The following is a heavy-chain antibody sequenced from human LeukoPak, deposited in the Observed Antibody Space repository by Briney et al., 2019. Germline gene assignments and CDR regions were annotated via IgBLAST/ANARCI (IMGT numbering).Heavy chain of an antibody. V-gene: IGHV3-30*04. Sequence: GGSLRLSCAASGFTFSSYAMAWVRQAPGKGLEWVAVMLYDGSNEYYADSVKGRFTISRDNSKNTLYLQRNSLRAEDTAVYYCARESNGLEYWGQGALVTVSS. D-gene: IGHD3-22*01. J-gene: IGHJ4*02. CDR3: ARESNGLEY. CDR2: MLYDGSNE. CDR1: GFTFSSYA.